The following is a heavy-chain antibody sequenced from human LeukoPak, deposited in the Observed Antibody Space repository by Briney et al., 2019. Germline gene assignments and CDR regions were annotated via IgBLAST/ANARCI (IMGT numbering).Heavy chain of an antibody. D-gene: IGHD5-18*01. CDR3: ARGDVDTAMVPPNYYMDV. CDR1: GFTFSSYS. V-gene: IGHV3-21*01. Sequence: GGSLRLSCAASGFTFSSYSMNWVRQAPGKGLEWVSSISSSSSYIYYADSVKGRFTISRDNAKNSLYLQMNSLRAEDTAVYYCARGDVDTAMVPPNYYMDVWGKGTTVTVSS. J-gene: IGHJ6*03. CDR2: ISSSSSYI.